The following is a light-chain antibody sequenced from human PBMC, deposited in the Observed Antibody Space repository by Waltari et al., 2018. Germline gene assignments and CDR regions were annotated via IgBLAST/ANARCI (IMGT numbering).Light chain of an antibody. CDR1: QSLTKRY. CDR2: GAS. CDR3: QQYGSSILYT. V-gene: IGKV3-20*01. Sequence: EVVLTQSPATLSLSPGESATLSCRASQSLTKRYLAWYQQKPGQAPRLLIYGASNRAAGIPDRFSGSGSGTDFTLIISRLEPDDFAVYYCQQYGSSILYTFGQGTKLEIK. J-gene: IGKJ2*01.